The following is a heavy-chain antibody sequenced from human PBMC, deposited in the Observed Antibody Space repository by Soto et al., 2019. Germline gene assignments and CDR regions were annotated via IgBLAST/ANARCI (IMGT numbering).Heavy chain of an antibody. CDR2: IVGSGGRT. Sequence: GGSLRLSCVASGFTFGSYAMSWVRQAPGKGLEWVSSIVGSGGRTYYADSVQGRFTISRDNSKNTLYLQMNSLGAEDTAIFYCAKAPVPDYTAYGSCVFELWGRGTLVTVSS. CDR3: AKAPVPDYTAYGSCVFEL. J-gene: IGHJ1*01. D-gene: IGHD4-4*01. V-gene: IGHV3-23*01. CDR1: GFTFGSYA.